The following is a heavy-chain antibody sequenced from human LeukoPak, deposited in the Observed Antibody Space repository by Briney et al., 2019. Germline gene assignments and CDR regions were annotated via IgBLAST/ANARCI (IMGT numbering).Heavy chain of an antibody. V-gene: IGHV3-43*02. CDR1: GFTFSSHA. Sequence: GGSLRLSCAASGFTFSSHAMSWVRQAPGKGLEWVSLAGWAGGTTFYSDSVRGRFTISRDSGRKSVYLQMNSLTTDDTAFYFCAKELDTMFFDYWGQGALVTVSS. D-gene: IGHD3-10*02. J-gene: IGHJ4*02. CDR2: AGWAGGTT. CDR3: AKELDTMFFDY.